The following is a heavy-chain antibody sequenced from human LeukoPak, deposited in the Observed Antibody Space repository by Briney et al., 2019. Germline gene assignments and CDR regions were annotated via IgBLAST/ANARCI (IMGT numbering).Heavy chain of an antibody. Sequence: GGSLRLSCAASGFTFSSYAMSWVRQTPGKGLEWVSSISSSSSYIYYADSVKGRFTISRDNAKNSLYLQMNSLRAEDTAVYYCARDTSYTIFGVFDFDYWGQGTLVTVSS. V-gene: IGHV3-21*01. J-gene: IGHJ4*02. CDR3: ARDTSYTIFGVFDFDY. CDR1: GFTFSSYA. CDR2: ISSSSSYI. D-gene: IGHD3-3*01.